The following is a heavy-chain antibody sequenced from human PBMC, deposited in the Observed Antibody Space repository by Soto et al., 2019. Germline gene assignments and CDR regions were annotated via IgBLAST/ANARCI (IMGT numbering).Heavy chain of an antibody. V-gene: IGHV4-38-2*01. CDR3: ASDFPCCSTTNWQGWFDR. J-gene: IGHJ5*02. CDR2: IYHTGRT. CDR1: GYSISSGYY. Sequence: SETLSLTGDVCGYSISSGYYWGWIRQPPGKGLERIGSIYHTGRTYYNLSLKRRVTISVDTSNKQFSLKLSSVTAADTAVYYCASDFPCCSTTNWQGWFDRLGQGNLLALCS. D-gene: IGHD2-2*01.